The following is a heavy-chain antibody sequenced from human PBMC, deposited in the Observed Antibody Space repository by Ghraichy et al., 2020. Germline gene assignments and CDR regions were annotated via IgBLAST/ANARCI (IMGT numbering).Heavy chain of an antibody. Sequence: GGSLRLSCAASGFTVSSNYMSWVRQAPGKGLEWVSVIYSGGSTYYADSVKGRFTISRDNSKNTLYLQMNSLRAEATAVYYCARLLYYYDSSGYYPGYFQHWGRGTLVTVSS. D-gene: IGHD3-22*01. V-gene: IGHV3-53*01. CDR2: IYSGGST. CDR3: ARLLYYYDSSGYYPGYFQH. CDR1: GFTVSSNY. J-gene: IGHJ1*01.